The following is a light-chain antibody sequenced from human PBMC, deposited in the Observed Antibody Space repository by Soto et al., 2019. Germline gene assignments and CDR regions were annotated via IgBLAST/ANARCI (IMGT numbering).Light chain of an antibody. CDR1: QSISSS. CDR2: DAS. J-gene: IGKJ3*01. Sequence: DIQMTQSPSTLSASVGDRVTITCRASQSISSSLAWYQQKPGKAPKLLIYDASSLESGVPSRFSGSGSGTEFTLTISSLQPDDFATYYCQQYNSYSIFTFGPGTKVDIK. V-gene: IGKV1-5*01. CDR3: QQYNSYSIFT.